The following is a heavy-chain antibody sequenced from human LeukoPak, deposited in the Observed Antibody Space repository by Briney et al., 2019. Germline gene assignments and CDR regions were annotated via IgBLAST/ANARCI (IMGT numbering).Heavy chain of an antibody. CDR1: GFTVSSNY. J-gene: IGHJ4*02. V-gene: IGHV3-53*01. CDR2: IYSGGST. D-gene: IGHD6-13*01. Sequence: GGSLRLSCAASGFTVSSNYMSWVRQAPGKGLEWVSVIYSGGSTYYADSVKGRFTISRDNSKNTLYLQMNSLRAEDTAVYYCARAVSSWYLYYFDYWGQGTLVTVSS. CDR3: ARAVSSWYLYYFDY.